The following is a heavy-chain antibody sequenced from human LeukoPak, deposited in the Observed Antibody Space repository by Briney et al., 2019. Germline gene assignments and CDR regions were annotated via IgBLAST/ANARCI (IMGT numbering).Heavy chain of an antibody. Sequence: SETLSLTCTVSGGSTSSYYWSWIRQPPGKGLEWIGYIYYSGSTNYNPSLKSRVTISVDTSKNQFSLKLSSVTAADTAVYYCARRGYYDSSGYYAHWGQGTLVTVSS. D-gene: IGHD3-22*01. CDR3: ARRGYYDSSGYYAH. J-gene: IGHJ4*02. CDR1: GGSTSSYY. CDR2: IYYSGST. V-gene: IGHV4-59*08.